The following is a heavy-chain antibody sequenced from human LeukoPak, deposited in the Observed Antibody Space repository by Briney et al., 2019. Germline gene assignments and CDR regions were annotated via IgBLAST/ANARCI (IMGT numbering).Heavy chain of an antibody. V-gene: IGHV3-66*01. Sequence: GGSLRLSCAASGFTFSDYYMSWIRQAPGKGLEWVSVIYSGGSTYYADSVKGRFTISRDNSKNTLYLQMNSLRAEDTAVYYCAREMGYSTVDYWGQGTLVTVSS. CDR3: AREMGYSTVDY. CDR2: IYSGGST. J-gene: IGHJ4*02. CDR1: GFTFSDYY. D-gene: IGHD6-13*01.